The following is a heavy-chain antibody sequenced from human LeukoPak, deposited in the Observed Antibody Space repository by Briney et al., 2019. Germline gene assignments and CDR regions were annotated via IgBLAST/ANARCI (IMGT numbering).Heavy chain of an antibody. CDR2: FDPEDGET. D-gene: IGHD3-10*01. V-gene: IGHV1-24*01. J-gene: IGHJ4*02. CDR1: GYTLTELS. Sequence: ASVKVSCKVSGYTLTELSMHWVRQAPGKGLEWMGGFDPEDGETIYAQKLQGRVTMTTDTSTSTAYMELRSLRSDDTAVYYCARDRGLISTRPVDYWGQGTLVTVSS. CDR3: ARDRGLISTRPVDY.